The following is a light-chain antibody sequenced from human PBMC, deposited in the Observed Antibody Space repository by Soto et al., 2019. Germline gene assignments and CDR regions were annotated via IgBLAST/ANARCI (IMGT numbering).Light chain of an antibody. J-gene: IGLJ2*01. V-gene: IGLV1-44*01. CDR3: AAWYDRLNGVV. CDR1: SSNIVSNT. CDR2: SNN. Sequence: QSVLTQPPSASGTAGPGGTISCSGSSSNIVSNTENWYQQLPGTALKLLIYSNNQRPSGVPDRLSGSKAGTSASLAISGLQSEDEADYYCAAWYDRLNGVVFGGGTKLTVL.